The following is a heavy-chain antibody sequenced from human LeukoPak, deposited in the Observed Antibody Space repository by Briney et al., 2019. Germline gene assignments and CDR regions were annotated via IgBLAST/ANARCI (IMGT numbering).Heavy chain of an antibody. J-gene: IGHJ6*02. Sequence: ASVKDSCKASGYTFTSYDINWVRQATGQGLEWMGWMNPNSGNTGYAQKFQGRVTMTRNTSISTAYMELSSLRSEDTAVYYCARGSTTYYDILTGYYRRYYYYGMDVWGQGTTVTVSS. D-gene: IGHD3-9*01. CDR2: MNPNSGNT. CDR1: GYTFTSYD. CDR3: ARGSTTYYDILTGYYRRYYYYGMDV. V-gene: IGHV1-8*01.